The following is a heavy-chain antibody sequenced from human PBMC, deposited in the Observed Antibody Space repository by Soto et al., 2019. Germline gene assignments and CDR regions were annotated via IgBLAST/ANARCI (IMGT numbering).Heavy chain of an antibody. D-gene: IGHD3-3*01. CDR2: IYYSGST. CDR3: FFQAEDGIRDL. V-gene: IGHV4-30-4*01. J-gene: IGHJ2*01. Sequence: TPGKGLEWIGYIYYSGSTYYNPSLKSRVTISVDTSKNQFSLKLSSVTAADTAAFCFFFQAEDGIRDL.